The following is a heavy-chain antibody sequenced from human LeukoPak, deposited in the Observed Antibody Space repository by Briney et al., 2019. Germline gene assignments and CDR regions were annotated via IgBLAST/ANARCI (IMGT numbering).Heavy chain of an antibody. CDR2: IYSGGST. D-gene: IGHD6-19*01. J-gene: IGHJ4*02. CDR1: GFTVSSNY. Sequence: GGSLRLSCAASGFTVSSNYMSWVRQAPGKGLEWVSVIYSGGSTYYADSVKGRFTISRDNSKNTLYLQMNSLRVEDTAMYYCARLTVSGQLDYWGQGTLVTVSS. CDR3: ARLTVSGQLDY. V-gene: IGHV3-66*01.